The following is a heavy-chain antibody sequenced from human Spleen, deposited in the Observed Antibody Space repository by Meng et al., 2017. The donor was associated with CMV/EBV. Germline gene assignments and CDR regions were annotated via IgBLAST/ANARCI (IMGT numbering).Heavy chain of an antibody. J-gene: IGHJ3*02. V-gene: IGHV3-30*04. CDR2: ISYDGSNK. Sequence: FAIHWVRQAPGKGLEWVAVISYDGSNKYYADSVKGRFTISRDNSKNTLYLQMNSLRAEDTAVYYCARGSVGLGIAARKTHDAFDIWGQGTMVTVSS. CDR1: FA. D-gene: IGHD6-6*01. CDR3: ARGSVGLGIAARKTHDAFDI.